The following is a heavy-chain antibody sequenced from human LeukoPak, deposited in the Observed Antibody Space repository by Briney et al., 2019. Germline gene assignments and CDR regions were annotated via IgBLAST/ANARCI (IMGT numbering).Heavy chain of an antibody. D-gene: IGHD2-8*01. CDR1: GGSISSYY. J-gene: IGHJ3*02. V-gene: IGHV4-59*08. CDR3: TRHRQYDADVFDI. Sequence: SETLSLTCNVSGGSISSYYWSWIRQPPGKGQEWIGYISYSGSTKYNPSLKSRVTISIDTSKKQFSLNLSSVTAADTAVYYCTRHRQYDADVFDIWGQGTMVTVSS. CDR2: ISYSGST.